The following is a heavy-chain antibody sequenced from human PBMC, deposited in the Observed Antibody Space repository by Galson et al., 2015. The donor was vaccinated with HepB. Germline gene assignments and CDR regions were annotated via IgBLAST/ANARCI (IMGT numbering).Heavy chain of an antibody. Sequence: SLRLSCAASGFTFSSYGMHWVRQAPGKGLEWVAFIRYDGSNKYYADSVKGRFTISRDNSKNTLYLQMNSLRAEDTAVYYCAAEGGGGIAAAALRNWGQGTLVTVSS. CDR2: IRYDGSNK. CDR1: GFTFSSYG. V-gene: IGHV3-30*02. CDR3: AAEGGGGIAAAALRN. D-gene: IGHD6-13*01. J-gene: IGHJ4*02.